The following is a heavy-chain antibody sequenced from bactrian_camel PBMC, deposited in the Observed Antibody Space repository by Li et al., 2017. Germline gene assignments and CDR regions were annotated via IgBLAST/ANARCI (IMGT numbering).Heavy chain of an antibody. CDR3: VRNRGGGNEY. CDR2: IDSTGGTT. J-gene: IGHJ4*01. D-gene: IGHD7*01. CDR1: GFALTSYW. Sequence: QLVESGGGLVQPGGSLRLSCAASGFALTSYWMNWVRQAPGKGLEWVTVIDSTGGTTHYADSVKGRFTISRGVARNTVALQMNSLEPEDTAVYWCVRNRGGGNEYWGQGTQVTVS. V-gene: IGHV3S25*01.